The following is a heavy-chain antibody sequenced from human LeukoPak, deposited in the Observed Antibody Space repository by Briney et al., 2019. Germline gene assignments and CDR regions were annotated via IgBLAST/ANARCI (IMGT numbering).Heavy chain of an antibody. V-gene: IGHV1-2*02. D-gene: IGHD1-26*01. J-gene: IGHJ6*02. Sequence: GASVKVSCKASGYTFTGYYMHWVRQAPGQGLEWMGWINPNSGGTNYAQKFQGRVTMTRDTSISTAYMELSRLRSDDTAVYYCARVASGPTYYYYGMDVWGQGTTVTVSS. CDR1: GYTFTGYY. CDR2: INPNSGGT. CDR3: ARVASGPTYYYYGMDV.